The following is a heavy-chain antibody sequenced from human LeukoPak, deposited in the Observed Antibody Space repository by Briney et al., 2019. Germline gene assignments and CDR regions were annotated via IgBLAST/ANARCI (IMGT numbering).Heavy chain of an antibody. D-gene: IGHD5-12*01. CDR2: INPSGGST. V-gene: IGHV1-46*01. J-gene: IGHJ4*02. CDR3: ARDILPSYSGYDRTLPDY. CDR1: GYTFTSYY. Sequence: ASVKVSCKASGYTFTSYYMHWVRQAPGQGLEWMGIINPSGGSTSYAQRFQGRVTLTRDTSTSTVYMELSSLRSEDTAVYYCARDILPSYSGYDRTLPDYWGQGTLVTVSS.